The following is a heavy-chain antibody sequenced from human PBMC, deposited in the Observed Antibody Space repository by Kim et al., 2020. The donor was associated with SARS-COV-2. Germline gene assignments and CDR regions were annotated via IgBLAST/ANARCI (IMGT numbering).Heavy chain of an antibody. V-gene: IGHV6-1*01. J-gene: IGHJ5*02. CDR3: ARQFDSCYHH. D-gene: IGHD2-15*01. Sequence: SPTLSLTSAISWDSVSSNVTASHWIRPSPSRGLELLGRTYYMSTWFTDYPISVKSRISINTDTSTNQYSLQLHSVTPEDTAVYYCARQFDSCYHHWGQGTLVNVSS. CDR2: TYYMSTWFT. CDR1: WDSVSSNVTA.